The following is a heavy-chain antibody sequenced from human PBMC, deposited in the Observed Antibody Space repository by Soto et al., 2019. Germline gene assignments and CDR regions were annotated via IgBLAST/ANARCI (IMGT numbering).Heavy chain of an antibody. Sequence: EVQLVESGGGLVQPGGSLKLSCAASGFTFSGSAMHWVRQASGKGLEWVGRIRSKANSYATAYAASVKGRFTISRDDSKNTAYVQMNSLKTEDTAGYYCTRLSGIAAAGPYWGQGTLVTVSS. V-gene: IGHV3-73*02. CDR3: TRLSGIAAAGPY. D-gene: IGHD6-13*01. CDR2: IRSKANSYAT. CDR1: GFTFSGSA. J-gene: IGHJ4*02.